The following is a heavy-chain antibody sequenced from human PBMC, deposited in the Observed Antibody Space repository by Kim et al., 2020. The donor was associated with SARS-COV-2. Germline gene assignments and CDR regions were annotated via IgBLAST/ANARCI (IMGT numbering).Heavy chain of an antibody. D-gene: IGHD4-4*01. Sequence: YADSVRGRFTISRDNSKNTVYLQMNSLRAEDTAIYCCAGLAYSNFLGGIDVWGQGTTVTVSS. V-gene: IGHV3-33*03. J-gene: IGHJ6*02. CDR3: AGLAYSNFLGGIDV.